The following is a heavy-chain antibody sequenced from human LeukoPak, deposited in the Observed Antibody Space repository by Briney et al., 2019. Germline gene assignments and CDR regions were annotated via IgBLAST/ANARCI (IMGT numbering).Heavy chain of an antibody. Sequence: PGGSLRLSCAASGFTFSSYAMHWVRQAPGKGLEWVAVISYDGSNKYYADSVKGRFTISRDNSKNTLYLQMNSLRAEDTAVYYCVRDVAYDFRNPYRYFQHWGQGTLVTVSS. D-gene: IGHD3-3*01. CDR1: GFTFSSYA. V-gene: IGHV3-30*04. CDR2: ISYDGSNK. CDR3: VRDVAYDFRNPYRYFQH. J-gene: IGHJ1*01.